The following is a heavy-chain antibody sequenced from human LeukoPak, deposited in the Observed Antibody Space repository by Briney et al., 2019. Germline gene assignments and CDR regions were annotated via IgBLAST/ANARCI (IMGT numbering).Heavy chain of an antibody. D-gene: IGHD3-10*01. CDR1: GDSISSAAYY. J-gene: IGHJ4*02. V-gene: IGHV4-31*11. Sequence: PSETLSLTCVVSGDSISSAAYYWSWIRQHPGKGLEWIGYIYYSGSTYYNPSLKSRVTISVDTSKNQFSLKLSSVTAADTAVYYCARDHMVRQPLWGQGTLVTVSS. CDR3: ARDHMVRQPL. CDR2: IYYSGST.